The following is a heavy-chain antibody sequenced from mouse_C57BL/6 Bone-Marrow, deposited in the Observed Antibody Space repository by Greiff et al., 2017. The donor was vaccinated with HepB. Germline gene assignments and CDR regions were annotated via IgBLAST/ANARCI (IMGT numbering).Heavy chain of an antibody. CDR1: GFSLTSYG. CDR2: IWSDGST. CDR3: ARHCHYYGSSYYAMDY. J-gene: IGHJ4*01. D-gene: IGHD1-1*01. Sequence: VQLQQSGPGLVAPSQSLSITCTVSGFSLTSYGVHWVRQPPGKGLEWLVVIWSDGSTTYNSALKSRLSISKDNSKSQVFLKMNSLQTDDTAMYYWARHCHYYGSSYYAMDYWGQGTSVTVSS. V-gene: IGHV2-6-1*01.